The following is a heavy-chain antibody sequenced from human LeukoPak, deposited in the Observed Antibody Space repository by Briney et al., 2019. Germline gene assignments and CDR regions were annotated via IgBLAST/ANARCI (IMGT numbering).Heavy chain of an antibody. CDR3: AKGLRGMVK. CDR2: IREDSLSA. D-gene: IGHD5-18*01. J-gene: IGHJ4*02. Sequence: TGGSLRLYCAASGFIFDEYAMHWVRQPPGKGLEWVSLIREDSLSAYYADSVKGRFTISRDNGKNSLYLQMNSLRTDDTAFYYCAKGLRGMVKRGQGTLVTVSS. CDR1: GFIFDEYA. V-gene: IGHV3-43*02.